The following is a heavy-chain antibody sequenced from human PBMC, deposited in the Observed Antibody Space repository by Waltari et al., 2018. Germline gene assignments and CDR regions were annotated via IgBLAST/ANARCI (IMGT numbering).Heavy chain of an antibody. Sequence: EVQLVESGGALVQPGGSLRLSCATSGFTFSGYWMHWVRQVPGKGLMWVSHIESDESRTTYADSVKGRFTISRDNAKNTVYLQMNSLRDEDTAVYYCVRDEPGDGLDYWGQGTLVTVSS. CDR2: IESDESRT. V-gene: IGHV3-74*03. CDR1: GFTFSGYW. D-gene: IGHD7-27*01. J-gene: IGHJ4*02. CDR3: VRDEPGDGLDY.